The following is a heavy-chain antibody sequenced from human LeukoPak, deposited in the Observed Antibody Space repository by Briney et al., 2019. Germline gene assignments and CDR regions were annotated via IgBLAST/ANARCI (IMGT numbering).Heavy chain of an antibody. CDR1: GGSFSGYY. CDR3: AQFDY. J-gene: IGHJ4*02. V-gene: IGHV3-23*01. Sequence: PSETLSLTCAVYGGSFSGYYWSWIRQPPGKGLEWVSAISGSGSSTYYADSVKGRFTISRDNSKNTLYLQMTSLRAEDTAVYYCAQFDYWGQGTLVTVSS. CDR2: ISGSGSST.